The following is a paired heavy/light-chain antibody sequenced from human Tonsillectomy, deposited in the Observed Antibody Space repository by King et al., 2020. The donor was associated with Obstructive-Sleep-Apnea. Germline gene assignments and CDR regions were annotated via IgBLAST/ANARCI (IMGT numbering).Light chain of an antibody. V-gene: IGLV1-51*01. CDR3: GTWDSSLSAFWV. CDR2: DNN. Sequence: QSVLTQPPSVSAAPGQKVTISCSGSSSNIGNNYVSWYQQLPGTAPKLLIYDNNKRPSGIPDRFSGSKSGTSATLGITGLQTGDEADYYCGTWDSSLSAFWVFGGGTKLTVL. J-gene: IGLJ3*02. CDR1: SSNIGNNY.
Heavy chain of an antibody. V-gene: IGHV3-15*01. CDR3: TTYADSHTLDFWSGYPAFSDYFDY. CDR2: IKSKTDGGTT. D-gene: IGHD3-3*01. Sequence: EVQLVDSGGGLVKPGGSLRLSCAASGFTFSNAWMSWVRQAPGKGLEWVGRIKSKTDGGTTDYAAPVKGRFTISRDDSKNTLYLQMNSLKTEDTAVYYCTTYADSHTLDFWSGYPAFSDYFDYWGQGTLVTVSS. CDR1: GFTFSNAW. J-gene: IGHJ4*02.